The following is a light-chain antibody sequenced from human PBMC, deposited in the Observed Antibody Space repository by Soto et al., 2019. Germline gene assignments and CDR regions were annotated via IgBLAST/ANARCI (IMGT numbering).Light chain of an antibody. V-gene: IGKV3-20*01. CDR2: GAS. CDR1: QSVCINY. CDR3: QQYATSPIT. Sequence: ENVFTQSPGTLSLSPVETSTLACRASQSVCINYLAWFQQKSGQAPRLVIYGASSRAAGIPDRLSGSGSGTDFTLTISRLEPEDFAVYYCQQYATSPITFGQGTRLEIK. J-gene: IGKJ5*01.